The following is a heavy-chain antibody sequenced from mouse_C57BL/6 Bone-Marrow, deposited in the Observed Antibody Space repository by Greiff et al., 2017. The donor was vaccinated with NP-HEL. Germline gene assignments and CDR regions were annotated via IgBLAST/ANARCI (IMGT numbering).Heavy chain of an antibody. V-gene: IGHV1-66*01. CDR3: VYDGYYNYFDY. Sequence: QVQLKQSGPELVKPGASVKISCKASGYSFTSYYIHWVKQRPGQGLEWIGWIYPGSGNTKYNEKFKGKATLTADTSSSTAYMQLSSLTSEDSAVYYCVYDGYYNYFDYWGQGTTLTVSS. J-gene: IGHJ2*01. CDR2: IYPGSGNT. D-gene: IGHD2-3*01. CDR1: GYSFTSYY.